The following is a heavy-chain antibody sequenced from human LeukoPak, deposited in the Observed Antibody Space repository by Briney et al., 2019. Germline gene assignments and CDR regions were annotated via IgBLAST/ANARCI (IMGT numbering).Heavy chain of an antibody. Sequence: PSETLSLTCAVYGGSFSGYYWSWIRQPPGKGLEWIGEINHSGSTNYNPSLKSRVTISVDTSKNQFSLKLSSVTAADTAVYYCARGRRLFAVAHDAFDIWGQGTMVTVSS. CDR3: ARGRRLFAVAHDAFDI. D-gene: IGHD6-19*01. CDR2: INHSGST. V-gene: IGHV4-34*01. CDR1: GGSFSGYY. J-gene: IGHJ3*02.